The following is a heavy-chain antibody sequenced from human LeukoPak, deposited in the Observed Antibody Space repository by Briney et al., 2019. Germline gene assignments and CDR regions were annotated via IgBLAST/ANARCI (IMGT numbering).Heavy chain of an antibody. CDR1: GYTFTSYG. V-gene: IGHV1-18*04. CDR3: ARKVASTLWRTSDAFDI. D-gene: IGHD6-19*01. CDR2: ISAYNGNT. Sequence: ASVKVSCKASGYTFTSYGISWVRQAPGQGLEWMGWISAYNGNTNYAQKLQGRVTMTTDTSTSTAYMELRSLRSDDTAVYYCARKVASTLWRTSDAFDIWGQGTMVTVSS. J-gene: IGHJ3*02.